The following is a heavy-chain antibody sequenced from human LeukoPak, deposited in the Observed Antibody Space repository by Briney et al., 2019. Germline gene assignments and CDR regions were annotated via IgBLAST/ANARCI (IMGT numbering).Heavy chain of an antibody. CDR1: GFTVSSNY. Sequence: GGSLRLSCAASGFTVSSNYMSWVRQAPGKGLEWVSVIYSGGSTYYADSVKSRFTISRDNSKNTLYLQMNSLRAEDTAVYYCARDPSSPTYYYYYMDVWGKGTTVTVSS. D-gene: IGHD2-2*01. CDR2: IYSGGST. CDR3: ARDPSSPTYYYYYMDV. J-gene: IGHJ6*03. V-gene: IGHV3-53*01.